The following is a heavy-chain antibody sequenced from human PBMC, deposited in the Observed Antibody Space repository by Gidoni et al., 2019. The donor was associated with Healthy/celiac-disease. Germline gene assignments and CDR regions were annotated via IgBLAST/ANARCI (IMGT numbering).Heavy chain of an antibody. Sequence: QVQLVQSGAEVKKPGASVKVSCKASGYTFTGYYMHWVRQAPGQGLEGMGRIHPNSGGTNYAQQFQGRVTMTRDTSISTAYMELSRLRSDDTAVYYCARDPRYSYGFNFDYWGQGTLVTVSS. V-gene: IGHV1-2*06. D-gene: IGHD5-18*01. CDR2: IHPNSGGT. CDR1: GYTFTGYY. CDR3: ARDPRYSYGFNFDY. J-gene: IGHJ4*02.